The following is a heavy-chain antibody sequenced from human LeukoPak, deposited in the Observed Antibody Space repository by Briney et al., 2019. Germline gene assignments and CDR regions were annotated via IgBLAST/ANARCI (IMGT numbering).Heavy chain of an antibody. Sequence: PGGSLRLSCAASGFTFSSYAMSWVRQAPGKGLEWVSAISGSGGSTYYADSVKGRFTISRDNSKNTLYLQMNSLRAEDTAVYYCAKAYGGNYYYYMDVWGKGTTVTISS. CDR2: ISGSGGST. CDR1: GFTFSSYA. J-gene: IGHJ6*03. V-gene: IGHV3-23*01. D-gene: IGHD4-23*01. CDR3: AKAYGGNYYYYMDV.